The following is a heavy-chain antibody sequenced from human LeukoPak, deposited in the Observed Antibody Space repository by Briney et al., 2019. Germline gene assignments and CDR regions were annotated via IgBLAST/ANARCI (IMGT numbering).Heavy chain of an antibody. V-gene: IGHV3-20*04. J-gene: IGHJ5*02. CDR3: ARGNDYGGNSVLDP. CDR1: GFKFDDHG. CDR2: IDWSGGHT. Sequence: GGSLRLSWAASGFKFDDHGMNWVRQVPGKGLEWVSGIDWSGGHTGYGESVKGRFTIARDNAKSSLYLQMNSLRAEDTAVYFCARGNDYGGNSVLDPWGQGTLVTVSS. D-gene: IGHD4-17*01.